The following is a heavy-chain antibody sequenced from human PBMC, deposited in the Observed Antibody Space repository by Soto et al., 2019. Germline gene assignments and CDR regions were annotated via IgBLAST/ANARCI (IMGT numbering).Heavy chain of an antibody. CDR2: IIPIFGTA. CDR3: ARGVDSGSGTAYYYYGMDV. D-gene: IGHD3-10*01. V-gene: IGHV1-69*13. CDR1: GSTFTSYA. J-gene: IGHJ6*02. Sequence: SVTVSCTASGSTFTSYAISWVRQAPGQGLEWMGGIIPIFGTANYAQKFQGRVTITADESTSTAYMELSSLRSEDTAVYYCARGVDSGSGTAYYYYGMDVWGQGTTVTVSS.